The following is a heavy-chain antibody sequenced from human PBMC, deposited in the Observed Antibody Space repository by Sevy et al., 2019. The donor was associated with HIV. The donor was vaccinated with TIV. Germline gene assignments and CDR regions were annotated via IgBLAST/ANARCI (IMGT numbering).Heavy chain of an antibody. J-gene: IGHJ4*02. V-gene: IGHV3-7*01. D-gene: IGHD5-18*01. Sequence: GGSLRLSCAASGFTFSTFWMNWVRRAPGKGLEWVATIKQDGSDKYYVDSLQGRFTISRDNTKNSLYLQMNSLRVEDTAVYYCASTDTEVVTKYFDYWGQGTLVTVSS. CDR1: GFTFSTFW. CDR2: IKQDGSDK. CDR3: ASTDTEVVTKYFDY.